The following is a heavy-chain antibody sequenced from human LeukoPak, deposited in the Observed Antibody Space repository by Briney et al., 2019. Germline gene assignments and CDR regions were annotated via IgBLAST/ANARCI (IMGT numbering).Heavy chain of an antibody. CDR2: IYSNGHI. CDR1: SDPISSSSYL. V-gene: IGHV4-39*01. Sequence: SETLSLTCSVSSDPISSSSYLWVWVRQPPGKGLEWIGDIYSNGHISYNPSLKSRAAISVDTSKNQFSLNLSSVTAAGTAVYYCARRHYGSGNIDSWGQGTLVTVSS. D-gene: IGHD3-10*01. CDR3: ARRHYGSGNIDS. J-gene: IGHJ4*02.